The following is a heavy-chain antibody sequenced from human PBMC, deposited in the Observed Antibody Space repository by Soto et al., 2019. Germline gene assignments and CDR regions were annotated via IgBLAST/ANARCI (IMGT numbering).Heavy chain of an antibody. D-gene: IGHD3-22*01. CDR3: ARDDTMTTEPSYYFDY. Sequence: QVQLVQSGAEVKKPGASVKVSCKASGYTFTSYYMHWVRQAPGQGLEWMGIINPSGGSTSYAQKFQGRVTMTRDTSTITVYMELSSLRSEDTAVYYCARDDTMTTEPSYYFDYWGQGTLVTVSS. J-gene: IGHJ4*02. CDR2: INPSGGST. V-gene: IGHV1-46*01. CDR1: GYTFTSYY.